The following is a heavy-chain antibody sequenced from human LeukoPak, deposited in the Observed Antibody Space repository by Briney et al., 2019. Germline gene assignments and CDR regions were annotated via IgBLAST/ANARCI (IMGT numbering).Heavy chain of an antibody. V-gene: IGHV4-39*07. Sequence: SETLSLTCTVSGGSISSSSYYWGWIRQPPGKGLEWIGSIYYSGSTNYNPSLKSRVTISVDTSKNQFSLKLSSVTAADTAVYYCARHGYDSSGYKMGYYYYYYYMDVWGKGTTVTISS. D-gene: IGHD3-22*01. J-gene: IGHJ6*03. CDR1: GGSISSSSYY. CDR3: ARHGYDSSGYKMGYYYYYYYMDV. CDR2: IYYSGST.